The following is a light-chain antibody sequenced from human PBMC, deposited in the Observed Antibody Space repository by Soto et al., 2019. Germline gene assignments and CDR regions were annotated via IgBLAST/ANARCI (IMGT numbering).Light chain of an antibody. J-gene: IGKJ2*01. Sequence: EIVMTQSPATLSVSPGARATLSCRASQSISSNLAWYQQKPGQAPRLLMFRTSSRATGFPARFSGSGSGTEFNLTISSLQSEDFATYYCQQYDTSLSFGQGTKVDIK. CDR3: QQYDTSLS. CDR1: QSISSN. CDR2: RTS. V-gene: IGKV3-15*01.